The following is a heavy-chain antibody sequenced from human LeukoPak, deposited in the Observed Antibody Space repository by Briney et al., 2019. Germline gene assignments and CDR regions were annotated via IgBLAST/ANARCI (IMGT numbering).Heavy chain of an antibody. CDR1: GFTFSSYA. V-gene: IGHV3-30-3*01. CDR2: ISYDGSNK. CDR3: ARGETHDYTLPGYYYYGMDV. D-gene: IGHD4-4*01. J-gene: IGHJ6*02. Sequence: GRSLRLSCAASGFTFSSYAMHWVRQAPGKGLEWVAVISYDGSNKYYADSVKGRFTISRDNSKNTLYLQMNSLRAEDTAVYYCARGETHDYTLPGYYYYGMDVWGQGTTVTVSS.